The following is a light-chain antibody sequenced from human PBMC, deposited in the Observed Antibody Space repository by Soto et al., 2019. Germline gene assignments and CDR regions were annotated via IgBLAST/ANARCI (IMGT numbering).Light chain of an antibody. CDR1: NIGGKS. CDR2: DDS. Sequence: SYDLAQTSSVSVSPGQTSRMSCASRNIGGKSVHWYQQKPGQAPVVVVYDDSDRPSGIPERFSGSNSGNTATLTISRVEAGDEADYHCQVWDDNSDHHVFGTGTKVNV. V-gene: IGLV3-21*02. J-gene: IGLJ1*01. CDR3: QVWDDNSDHHV.